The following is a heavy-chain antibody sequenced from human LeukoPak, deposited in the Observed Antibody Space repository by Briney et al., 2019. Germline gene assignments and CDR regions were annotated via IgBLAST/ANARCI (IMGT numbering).Heavy chain of an antibody. Sequence: PGGSLRLSCAASGFTFSSYAMSWVRQAPGKGLGWVSAISGSGGSTYYADSVKGRFTISRDNAKNTLYLQMNSLRAEDTAVYYCAKGALRGMVRGVDRFDYWGQGTLVTVSS. CDR2: ISGSGGST. J-gene: IGHJ4*02. CDR3: AKGALRGMVRGVDRFDY. CDR1: GFTFSSYA. D-gene: IGHD3-10*01. V-gene: IGHV3-23*01.